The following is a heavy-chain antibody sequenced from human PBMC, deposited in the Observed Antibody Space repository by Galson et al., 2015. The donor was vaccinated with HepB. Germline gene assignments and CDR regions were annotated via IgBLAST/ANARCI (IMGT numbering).Heavy chain of an antibody. D-gene: IGHD3-22*01. CDR1: GFTFSSYA. CDR2: ISGSGGST. CDR3: AKIGFTMIVVVTVYFDY. V-gene: IGHV3-23*01. J-gene: IGHJ4*02. Sequence: SLRLSCAASGFTFSSYAMSWVRQAPGRGLEWVSAISGSGGSTYYADSVKGRFTISRDNSKNTLYLQMNSLRAEDTAVYYCAKIGFTMIVVVTVYFDYWGQGTLVTVSS.